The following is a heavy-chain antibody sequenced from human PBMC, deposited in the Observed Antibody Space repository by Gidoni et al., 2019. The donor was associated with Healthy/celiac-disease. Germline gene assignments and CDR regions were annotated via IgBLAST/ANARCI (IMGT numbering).Heavy chain of an antibody. J-gene: IGHJ4*02. D-gene: IGHD3-22*01. CDR3: ARGPYYYDSSPSWYYFDY. Sequence: QVQLVQSGAEVKKPGASVKVSCKASGYTFTRYYMHWVRQAPGQGLEWMGIINPSGGSTSYAQKFQGRVTMTRDTSTSTVYMELSSLRSEDTAVYYCARGPYYYDSSPSWYYFDYWGQGTLVTVSS. V-gene: IGHV1-46*03. CDR2: INPSGGST. CDR1: GYTFTRYY.